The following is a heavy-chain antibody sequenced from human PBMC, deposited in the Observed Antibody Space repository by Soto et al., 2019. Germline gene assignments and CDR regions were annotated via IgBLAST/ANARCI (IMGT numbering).Heavy chain of an antibody. Sequence: GGSLRLSCAASGFSFSRYWMSWVRQAPGKGLDWVANIKEDGREKYYMDSVKGRFTISRDNAKNSLYLEMTSLGAEDTAVYYCARSMGWGDAVAVWGQGTRVTVSS. J-gene: IGHJ3*01. D-gene: IGHD3-16*01. V-gene: IGHV3-7*01. CDR2: IKEDGREK. CDR1: GFSFSRYW. CDR3: ARSMGWGDAVAV.